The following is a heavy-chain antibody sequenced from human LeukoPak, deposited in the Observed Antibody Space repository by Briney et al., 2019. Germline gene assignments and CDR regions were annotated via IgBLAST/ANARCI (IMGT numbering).Heavy chain of an antibody. V-gene: IGHV1-24*01. CDR1: GYTLTELS. J-gene: IGHJ6*02. CDR3: AKTRGAVSTARIYCYAMDV. CDR2: FDPEDGET. Sequence: ASVKVSCKVSGYTLTELSMHWVRQTPGKGLEWMGGFDPEDGETIYAQKFQGRVTMTEDTSTDTAYMELSSLRSEDTAVYYCAKTRGAVSTARIYCYAMDVWGPGTTVTVSS. D-gene: IGHD4-11*01.